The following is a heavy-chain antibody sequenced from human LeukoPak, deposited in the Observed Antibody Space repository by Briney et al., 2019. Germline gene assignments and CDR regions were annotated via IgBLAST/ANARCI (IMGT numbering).Heavy chain of an antibody. CDR1: GGSISSYY. Sequence: SETLSLTCTVSGGSISSYYWSWIRQPPGKGLEWIGYIYTSGSTNYNPSLKSRVTISVDTSKNQFSLKLSSVTAADTAVYYCARLQYSGSWYYFDYWGQGTLVTVSS. D-gene: IGHD6-13*01. V-gene: IGHV4-4*09. CDR3: ARLQYSGSWYYFDY. CDR2: IYTSGST. J-gene: IGHJ4*02.